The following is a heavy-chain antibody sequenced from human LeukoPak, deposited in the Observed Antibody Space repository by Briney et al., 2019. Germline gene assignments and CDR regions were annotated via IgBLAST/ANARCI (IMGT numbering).Heavy chain of an antibody. CDR2: ISNNGGYT. V-gene: IGHV3-23*01. D-gene: IGHD3-22*01. CDR3: AKDHNYDSSGYCP. J-gene: IGHJ5*02. Sequence: GGSLRLPCAASGFTFSSSAMSWVRQAPGKGLEWVSAISNNGGYTYYADSVKGRFTISRDNSKNTLYLQMNSLRAEDTAVYYCAKDHNYDSSGYCPWGQGTLVTVSS. CDR1: GFTFSSSA.